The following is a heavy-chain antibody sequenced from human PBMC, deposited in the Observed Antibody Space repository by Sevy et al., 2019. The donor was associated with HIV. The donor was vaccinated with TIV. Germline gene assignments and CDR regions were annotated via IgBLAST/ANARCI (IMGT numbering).Heavy chain of an antibody. CDR1: GYXXTELS. CDR3: ATTKDYYDSSGSXFDY. Sequence: ASVKVSCKVSGYXXTELSMHWVRQAPGKGLEWMGSVDPEDGETIYAQMFQGRVTMTEDTFKDTAYMELSSLRSEDAAVYYCATTKDYYDSSGSXFDYWGQGTLVTVSS. D-gene: IGHD3-22*01. J-gene: IGHJ4*02. CDR2: VDPEDGET. V-gene: IGHV1-24*01.